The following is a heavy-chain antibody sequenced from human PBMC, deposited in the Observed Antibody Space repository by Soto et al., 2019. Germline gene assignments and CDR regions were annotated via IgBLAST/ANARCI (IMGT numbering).Heavy chain of an antibody. CDR1: RRTLTNYA. V-gene: IGHV1-69*12. Sequence: QVRLVQSGAEVKKPGSSVPPPPPPPRRTLTNYAIARPRHAPGQGLEWMGGIILPFGTPNYAQKFQGRVTITADESLTTAYMEMSGLTSEDTAVYYCARGPDYEGYFDYWGRGTLVTVSS. CDR3: ARGPDYEGYFDY. CDR2: IILPFGTP. J-gene: IGHJ4*02. D-gene: IGHD4-17*01.